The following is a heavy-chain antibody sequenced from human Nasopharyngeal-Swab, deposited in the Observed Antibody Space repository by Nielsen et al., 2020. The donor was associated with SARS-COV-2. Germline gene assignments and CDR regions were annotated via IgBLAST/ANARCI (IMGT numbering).Heavy chain of an antibody. J-gene: IGHJ4*02. Sequence: SEILSLTCTVSGGSISSYYWRWIRQPPGKGLEWIGYIYYSGSTNYNPSLKSRVTTSVDTSKNQFSLKLSSVTAADTAVYYCARHLAVAGDFDYWGQGTLVTVSS. CDR2: IYYSGST. CDR3: ARHLAVAGDFDY. CDR1: GGSISSYY. V-gene: IGHV4-59*08. D-gene: IGHD6-19*01.